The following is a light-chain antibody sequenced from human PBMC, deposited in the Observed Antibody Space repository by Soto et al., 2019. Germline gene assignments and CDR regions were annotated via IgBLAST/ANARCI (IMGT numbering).Light chain of an antibody. Sequence: SVSPGERATLSCRASQSVSYNLAWYQQIPGQAPRLLIYDASKRATGIPARFSGSGSGTDFTLTISSLQPEDFATYYCQQSYGTFGPGTRLEIK. CDR3: QQSYGT. V-gene: IGKV3-11*01. J-gene: IGKJ5*01. CDR2: DAS. CDR1: QSVSYN.